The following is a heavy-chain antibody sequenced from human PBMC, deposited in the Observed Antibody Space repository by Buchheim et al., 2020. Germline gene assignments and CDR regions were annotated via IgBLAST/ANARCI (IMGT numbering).Heavy chain of an antibody. V-gene: IGHV3-48*01. D-gene: IGHD3-16*01. CDR1: GFTFSSYS. CDR3: ARDQGVFAGTSPVDY. Sequence: EVQLVESGGGLVQPGGSLRLSCAASGFTFSSYSMNWVRQAPGQGLEWVSYISSSSSTIYYADSVKGRFTISSDNAKNSLYLQMNSLRAEDTAVYYCARDQGVFAGTSPVDYWGQGTL. CDR2: ISSSSSTI. J-gene: IGHJ4*02.